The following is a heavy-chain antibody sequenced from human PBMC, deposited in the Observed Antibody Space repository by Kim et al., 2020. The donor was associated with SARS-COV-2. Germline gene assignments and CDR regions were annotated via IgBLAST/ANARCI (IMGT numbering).Heavy chain of an antibody. V-gene: IGHV3-30*07. D-gene: IGHD6-19*01. J-gene: IGHJ4*02. CDR3: ARAGPVAPTTAFDY. Sequence: ADAVKGRFTISRDNSKNTLYLQMNSLRAEDTAVYYCARAGPVAPTTAFDYWGQGTLVTVSS.